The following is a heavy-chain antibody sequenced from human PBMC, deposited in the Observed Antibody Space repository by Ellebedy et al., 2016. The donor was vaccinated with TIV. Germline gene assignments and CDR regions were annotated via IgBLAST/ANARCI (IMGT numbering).Heavy chain of an antibody. V-gene: IGHV4-59*01. Sequence: MPSETLSLTCTVSGGSIRSYYWSWIRQPPGKGLEWIGYMYYSGSTNYNPSLKSRVTISLDTSRNRFSLRLNSVTAADSAVYYCARTFYDILTGDAFDVWGQGTMVTVSS. CDR2: MYYSGST. D-gene: IGHD3-9*01. CDR3: ARTFYDILTGDAFDV. J-gene: IGHJ3*01. CDR1: GGSIRSYY.